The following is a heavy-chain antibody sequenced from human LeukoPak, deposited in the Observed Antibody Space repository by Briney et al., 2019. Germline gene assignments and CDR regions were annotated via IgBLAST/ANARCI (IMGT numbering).Heavy chain of an antibody. Sequence: GGSLRLSCAASGFTVSSNCMSWVRQAPGKGLEWVSVIYSGGSTYYADSVKGRFTISRDNSKDTLYLQMNSLRAEDTAVYYCASGSGSYRTPYYYMDVWGTGTTVTVSS. CDR3: ASGSGSYRTPYYYMDV. CDR1: GFTVSSNC. V-gene: IGHV3-53*01. J-gene: IGHJ6*03. CDR2: IYSGGST. D-gene: IGHD3-10*01.